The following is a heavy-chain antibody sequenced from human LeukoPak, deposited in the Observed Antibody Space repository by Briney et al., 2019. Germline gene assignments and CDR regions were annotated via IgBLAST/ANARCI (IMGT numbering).Heavy chain of an antibody. CDR2: ISNSGDRT. CDR1: GFTFSNYA. CDR3: AKATGDGGTFHY. J-gene: IGHJ4*02. V-gene: IGHV3-23*01. Sequence: GGSLRLSCAASGFTFSNYAMNWVRQAPGKGLEWVSSISNSGDRTYYADSVKGLFTISRDNSKNTLYLQMDSLRVEDTAVYYCAKATGDGGTFHYWGQGTLVTVSS. D-gene: IGHD7-27*01.